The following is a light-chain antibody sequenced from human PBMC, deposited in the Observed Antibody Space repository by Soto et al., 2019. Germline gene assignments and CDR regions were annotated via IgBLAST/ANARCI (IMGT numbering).Light chain of an antibody. V-gene: IGLV2-18*02. CDR1: SSDVGSYNR. CDR3: NSYTGSSTYV. J-gene: IGLJ1*01. CDR2: EVS. Sequence: QSVLTQPPSVSGSPGQSVAISCTGTSSDVGSYNRVSWYQQPPGAAPKLMIYEVSNRPSGVPDRFSGSKSGNTASLTISGIQAEDEADYYCNSYTGSSTYVFVTGTKLTVL.